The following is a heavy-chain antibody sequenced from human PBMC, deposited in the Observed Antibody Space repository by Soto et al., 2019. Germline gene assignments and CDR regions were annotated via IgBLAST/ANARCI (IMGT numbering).Heavy chain of an antibody. CDR2: ISPYNGKT. V-gene: IGHV1-18*01. D-gene: IGHD3-22*01. CDR1: CYSFTTDG. J-gene: IGHJ4*02. Sequence: GASVKVSCKASCYSFTTDGIFWVRQAPGQGLEWMGWISPYNGKTNYAQNLQGRVSMTTDTSTTTAYMELRSLRSDDTAVYYCARPYDSSQSPRFDYWGQGTLVTVSS. CDR3: ARPYDSSQSPRFDY.